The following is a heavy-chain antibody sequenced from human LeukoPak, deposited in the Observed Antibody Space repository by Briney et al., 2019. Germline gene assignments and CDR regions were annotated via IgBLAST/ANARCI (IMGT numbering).Heavy chain of an antibody. J-gene: IGHJ4*02. CDR1: GFTFDNYA. CDR3: AKVRGTYSSGYFFDY. Sequence: GGSLRLSCAASGFTFDNYAMHWVRQAPGKGLEWLSIVSWNSGYIGYADSVKGRFTNSRDNAKKSLDLQMNSLRAEDTAFYYCAKVRGTYSSGYFFDYWGQGTLVTVSS. D-gene: IGHD6-19*01. V-gene: IGHV3-9*01. CDR2: VSWNSGYI.